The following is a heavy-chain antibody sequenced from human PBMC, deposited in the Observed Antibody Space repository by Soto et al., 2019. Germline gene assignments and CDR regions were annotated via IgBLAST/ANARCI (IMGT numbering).Heavy chain of an antibody. D-gene: IGHD1-1*01. CDR2: VNPNNGAT. CDR1: RYIFTAYF. J-gene: IGHJ5*02. Sequence: QVQLVQSGAEVKKPGASVKVSCKAPRYIFTAYFMHWVRQAPGQGLEWMGWVNPNNGATHYGLSFQGRVTMTRDTSISTAYMELSSLRSDDTAVYYCACHDPGARFDPWGQGTLVIVSS. V-gene: IGHV1-2*02. CDR3: ACHDPGARFDP.